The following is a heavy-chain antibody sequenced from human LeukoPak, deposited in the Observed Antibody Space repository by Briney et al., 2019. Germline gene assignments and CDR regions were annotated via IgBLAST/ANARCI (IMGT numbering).Heavy chain of an antibody. J-gene: IGHJ3*02. CDR2: INPSGGST. D-gene: IGHD3-22*01. Sequence: ASVKVSCKASGYTFTSYYMHWVRQAPGQGLEWMGIINPSGGSTSYAQKFQGRVTMTRDMSTSTVYMELSSLRSEDTAVYYCASWDYYDRSADDAFDIWGQGTMVTVSS. V-gene: IGHV1-46*01. CDR1: GYTFTSYY. CDR3: ASWDYYDRSADDAFDI.